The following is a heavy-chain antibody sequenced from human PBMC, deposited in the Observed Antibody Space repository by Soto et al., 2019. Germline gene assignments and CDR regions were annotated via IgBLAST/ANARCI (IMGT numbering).Heavy chain of an antibody. J-gene: IGHJ6*02. CDR1: GFTFSIYA. CDR3: ANGKATLVLYYGMDI. V-gene: IGHV3-23*01. Sequence: EVQLLESGGGLVQPGGSLRLSCAASGFTFSIYAMSWVRQAQRKGLAWGSAISGSGSSTYYADSVKGRFTISRDNSKNKLHLQMNSLRAEDTAVYYCANGKATLVLYYGMDIWGQGTMVTFSS. D-gene: IGHD2-15*01. CDR2: ISGSGSST.